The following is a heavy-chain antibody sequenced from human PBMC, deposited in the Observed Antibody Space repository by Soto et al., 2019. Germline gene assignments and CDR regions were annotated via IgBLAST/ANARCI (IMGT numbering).Heavy chain of an antibody. V-gene: IGHV4-61*08. Sequence: SSETLSLTCTVSGGSISSGDYYWSWMRPHPGKGLEWIGYIYYSGSTNYNPSLKSRVTISVDTSKNQSSLKLTSVTAADTAVYYCARGGDSSGYYYIWGQGTLVTVSS. J-gene: IGHJ4*02. CDR2: IYYSGST. CDR1: GGSISSGDYY. D-gene: IGHD3-22*01. CDR3: ARGGDSSGYYYI.